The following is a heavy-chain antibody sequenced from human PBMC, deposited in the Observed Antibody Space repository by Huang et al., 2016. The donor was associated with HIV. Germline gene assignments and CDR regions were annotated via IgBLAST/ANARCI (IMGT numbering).Heavy chain of an antibody. J-gene: IGHJ1*01. CDR3: ARERYYYDRSGYYTPVEYFHH. V-gene: IGHV1-18*01. CDR2: IIGYNGKT. CDR1: GYTFTNYA. Sequence: QVQLVQSGAEVKKPGASVKVSCKASGYTFTNYAINWVRQAPGQSLEWMGWIIGYNGKTNYAQKVQDRVTMTKDTSTSTAYMELRSLISDDTAVYYCARERYYYDRSGYYTPVEYFHHWGQGTLVTVSS. D-gene: IGHD3-22*01.